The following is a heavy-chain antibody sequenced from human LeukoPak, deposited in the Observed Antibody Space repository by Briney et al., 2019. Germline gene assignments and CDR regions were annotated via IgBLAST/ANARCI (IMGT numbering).Heavy chain of an antibody. D-gene: IGHD2-8*02. CDR2: ISSGT. V-gene: IGHV3-11*06. Sequence: GGSLRLSCAASGFTFSDYYMSWIRQAPGKGLEWAAYISSGTYYADSVQGRFTISRDSAKNSVYLQMNSLTAEDTAMYYCARDGAFTGPHWWFDLWGRGTLVTVSS. CDR1: GFTFSDYY. J-gene: IGHJ2*01. CDR3: ARDGAFTGPHWWFDL.